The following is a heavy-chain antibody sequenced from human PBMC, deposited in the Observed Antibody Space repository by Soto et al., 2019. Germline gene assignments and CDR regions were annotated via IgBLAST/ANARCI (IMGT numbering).Heavy chain of an antibody. CDR3: ATLDYGGNSDYYYGMDV. D-gene: IGHD4-17*01. CDR1: GGSISSYY. J-gene: IGHJ6*02. V-gene: IGHV4-59*12. CDR2: IYYSGST. Sequence: SETLSLTCTVSGGSISSYYWSWIRQPPGKGLEWIGYIYYSGSTNYNPSLKSRVTISVDTSKNQFSLKLSSVTAADTAVYYCATLDYGGNSDYYYGMDVWGQGTTVTVSS.